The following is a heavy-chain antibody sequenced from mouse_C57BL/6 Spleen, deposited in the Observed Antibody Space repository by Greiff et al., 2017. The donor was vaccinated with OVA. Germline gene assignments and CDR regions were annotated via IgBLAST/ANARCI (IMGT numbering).Heavy chain of an antibody. Sequence: QVQLKQSGPGLVAPSQSLSITCTVSGFSLTSYGVHWVRQPPGKGLEWLVVIWSDGSTTYNSALKSRLSISKDNSKSQVFLKMNSLQTDDTAMYYCARHGSPTGTGAMDYWGQGTSVTVSS. V-gene: IGHV2-6-1*01. D-gene: IGHD4-1*02. CDR3: ARHGSPTGTGAMDY. CDR1: GFSLTSYG. CDR2: IWSDGST. J-gene: IGHJ4*01.